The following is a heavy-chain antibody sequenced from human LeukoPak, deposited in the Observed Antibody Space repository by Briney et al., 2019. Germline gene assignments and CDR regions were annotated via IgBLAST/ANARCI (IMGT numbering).Heavy chain of an antibody. D-gene: IGHD3-22*01. V-gene: IGHV4-30-4*01. CDR1: GGSISSGDYY. J-gene: IGHJ3*02. CDR2: SYYSRST. Sequence: SQTLSLTCTFSGGSISSGDYYWRWIRQPPGKGLELIEYSYYSRSTYYNPSLKSRVTISVDTSKNQFSLKLSSVTAADTAVYYCASLMIVGEPDIWGQGTMVTVSS. CDR3: ASLMIVGEPDI.